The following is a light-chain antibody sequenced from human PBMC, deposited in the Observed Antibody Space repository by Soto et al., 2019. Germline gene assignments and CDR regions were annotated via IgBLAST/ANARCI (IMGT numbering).Light chain of an antibody. CDR1: ALPKKY. Sequence: SSELTQPPSVSVSLGQMARITCSGEALPKKYAYWYQQKPGQFPVLVIYKDSERPSGIPERFSGSSSGTIVTLTISGVQAEDEADYYCLSADSSGTYPYVFGTGTKLTVL. CDR3: LSADSSGTYPYV. J-gene: IGLJ1*01. V-gene: IGLV3-16*01. CDR2: KDS.